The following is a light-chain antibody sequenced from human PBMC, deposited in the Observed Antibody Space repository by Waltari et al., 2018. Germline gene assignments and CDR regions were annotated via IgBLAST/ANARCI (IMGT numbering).Light chain of an antibody. J-gene: IGLJ3*02. CDR3: AAWDDSLSGRV. CDR2: RNN. V-gene: IGLV1-47*01. Sequence: QSVLTQPPSASGTPGQRVTIPCSGSTPYINWYQQLPGTAPKLLIYRNNQRPSGVPDRFSGSKSGTSASLAISGLRSDDEADYYCAAWDDSLSGRVFGGGTKLTVL. CDR1: TPYI.